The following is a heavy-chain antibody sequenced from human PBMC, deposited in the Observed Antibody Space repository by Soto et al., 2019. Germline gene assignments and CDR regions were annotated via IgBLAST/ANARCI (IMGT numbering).Heavy chain of an antibody. D-gene: IGHD2-2*01. V-gene: IGHV3-21*01. J-gene: IGHJ6*02. CDR2: ISSSSSYI. CDR3: AAEIVVVPAANRYYGMDV. CDR1: GFTFSSYS. Sequence: EVQLVESGGGLVKPGGSLRLSCAASGFTFSSYSMNWVRQAPGKGLEWVSSISSSSSYIYYADSVKGRFTISRDSAKNSLYLQMNSLRAEDTAVYYCAAEIVVVPAANRYYGMDVWGQGTTVTVSS.